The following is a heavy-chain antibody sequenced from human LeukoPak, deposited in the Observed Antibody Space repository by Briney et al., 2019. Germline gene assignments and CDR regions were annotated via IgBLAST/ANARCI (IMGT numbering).Heavy chain of an antibody. J-gene: IGHJ4*02. CDR2: ISVYSGNT. Sequence: ASVKVSCKASGCTFNSYGISWVRQAPGQGLEWMGWISVYSGNTNYAQKLQGRVTMTTDTSTTTAYMELRSLRSDDTAIYYCARGGYCSSTSCHELDYWGQGTLVTVSS. D-gene: IGHD2-2*01. CDR1: GCTFNSYG. V-gene: IGHV1-18*01. CDR3: ARGGYCSSTSCHELDY.